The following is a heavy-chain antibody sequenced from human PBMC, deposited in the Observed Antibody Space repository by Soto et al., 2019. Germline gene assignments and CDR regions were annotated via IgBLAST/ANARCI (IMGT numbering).Heavy chain of an antibody. Sequence: ASLKVSCKASGYTFTSYGISWVRQATGQGLEWMVWISAYNGNTNYAQKLQGRVTMTTDTSTSTAYMELRSLRSDDTAVYYCARVAAAGNNWFGPWGQGTLVTV. CDR3: ARVAAAGNNWFGP. CDR1: GYTFTSYG. CDR2: ISAYNGNT. V-gene: IGHV1-18*01. D-gene: IGHD6-13*01. J-gene: IGHJ5*02.